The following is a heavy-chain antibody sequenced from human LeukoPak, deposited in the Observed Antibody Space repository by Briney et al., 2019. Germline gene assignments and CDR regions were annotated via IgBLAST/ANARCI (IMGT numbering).Heavy chain of an antibody. Sequence: ASVKVSCKASGYTFTGQFIHWLRQAPGEGLEWMGWIDPPSGVPHYAQKFQDTVTLTRDTSTGTAYMELHRLQSADTAVYYCARSGFSTGFYLDFWGQGTLISVSS. CDR1: GYTFTGQF. CDR2: IDPPSGVP. J-gene: IGHJ4*02. V-gene: IGHV1-2*02. D-gene: IGHD6-19*01. CDR3: ARSGFSTGFYLDF.